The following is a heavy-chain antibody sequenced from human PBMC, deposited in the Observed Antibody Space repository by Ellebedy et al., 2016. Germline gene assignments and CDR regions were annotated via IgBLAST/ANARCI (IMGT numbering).Heavy chain of an antibody. Sequence: SETLSLTCTVSGGSVSSGSHHWCWIRQPPGKEPDYIGYIYYTGITNYNPSLMGRATISIDTSTKQLSLKLTSVTAADTAVYFCARTARVPDMWGQGTLVTVSS. CDR2: IYYTGIT. D-gene: IGHD4/OR15-4a*01. V-gene: IGHV4-61*01. J-gene: IGHJ3*02. CDR3: ARTARVPDM. CDR1: GGSVSSGSHH.